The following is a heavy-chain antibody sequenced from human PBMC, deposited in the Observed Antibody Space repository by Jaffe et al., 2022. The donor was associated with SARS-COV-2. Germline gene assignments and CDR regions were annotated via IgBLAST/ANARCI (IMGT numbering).Heavy chain of an antibody. J-gene: IGHJ4*02. CDR3: ARATYYYDSSGYYAGRPLDY. CDR1: GGSFSGYY. CDR2: INHSGST. Sequence: QVQLQQWGAGLLKPSETLSLTCAVYGGSFSGYYWSWIRQPPGKGLEWIGEINHSGSTNYNPSLKSRVTISVDTSKNQFSLKLSSVTAADTAVYYCARATYYYDSSGYYAGRPLDYWGQGTLVTVSS. V-gene: IGHV4-34*01. D-gene: IGHD3-22*01.